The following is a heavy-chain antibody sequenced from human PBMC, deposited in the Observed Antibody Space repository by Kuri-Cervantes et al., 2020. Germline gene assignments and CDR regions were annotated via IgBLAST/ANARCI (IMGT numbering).Heavy chain of an antibody. CDR3: AKAPPREMATFDY. CDR1: GFTFSSYS. CDR2: ISYDGSNK. J-gene: IGHJ4*02. Sequence: GGSLRLSCAASGFTFSSYSMNWVRQAPGKGLEWVAVISYDGSNKYYADSVKGRFTISRDNSKNTLYLQMNSLRAEDTAVYYCAKAPPREMATFDYWGQGTLVTVSS. V-gene: IGHV3-30*18. D-gene: IGHD5-24*01.